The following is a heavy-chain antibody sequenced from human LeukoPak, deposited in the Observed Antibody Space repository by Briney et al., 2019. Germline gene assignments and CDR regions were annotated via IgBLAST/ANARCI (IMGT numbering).Heavy chain of an antibody. CDR3: ARLLLQQTHRFDP. Sequence: SETLSLTCTVSGGSISSYYWSWIRQPAGKGLEWIGRIYTSGSTNYSPSLKSRVSISVDKSKNQFSLKLSSVTAADTAVYYCARLLLQQTHRFDPWGQGTLITVSS. CDR1: GGSISSYY. J-gene: IGHJ5*02. D-gene: IGHD3-22*01. CDR2: IYTSGST. V-gene: IGHV4-4*07.